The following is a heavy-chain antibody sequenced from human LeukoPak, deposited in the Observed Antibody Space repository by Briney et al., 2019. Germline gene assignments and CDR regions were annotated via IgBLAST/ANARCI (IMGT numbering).Heavy chain of an antibody. Sequence: GGSLRLSCAASGFTFSSYGMHWVRQAPGKGLEWVAVISYDGSNKYYADSVKGRFTISRDNSKNTLYLQMNSLRAEDTAVYYCVRDGYLSWGQGTLVTVSS. CDR2: ISYDGSNK. CDR3: VRDGYLS. J-gene: IGHJ4*02. D-gene: IGHD5-12*01. V-gene: IGHV3-30*03. CDR1: GFTFSSYG.